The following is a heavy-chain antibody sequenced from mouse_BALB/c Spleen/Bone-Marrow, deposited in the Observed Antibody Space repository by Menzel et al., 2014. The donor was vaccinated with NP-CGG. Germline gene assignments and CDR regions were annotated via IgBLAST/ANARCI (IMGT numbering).Heavy chain of an antibody. V-gene: IGHV1S22*01. CDR2: IYPGSGST. CDR1: GYTFTSSW. D-gene: IGHD1-1*01. J-gene: IGHJ3*01. CDR3: TSYGAWFAY. Sequence: LQQSGSELVRPGASVKLSCKASGYTFTSSWMHWVKQRPGQGLEWIGTIYPGSGSTNYDEKFKSKATLTVDTSSSTAYMQLSSLTSEDSAVYYCTSYGAWFAYWGQGTLVTVSA.